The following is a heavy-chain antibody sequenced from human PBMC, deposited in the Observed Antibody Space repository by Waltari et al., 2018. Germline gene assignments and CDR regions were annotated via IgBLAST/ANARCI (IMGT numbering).Heavy chain of an antibody. Sequence: QVQLQESGPGLVKPSETLSLTCTVSGGSISSYYWSWIRQPAGKGLEWIGRIYTSGSTNSNPTPKRRVTMSVDTSKNQFALQLRSVTAADTAVYYCSRDRGSWFGDYAFDIWGQGTMVTVSS. CDR3: SRDRGSWFGDYAFDI. CDR1: GGSISSYY. D-gene: IGHD3-10*01. J-gene: IGHJ3*02. V-gene: IGHV4-4*07. CDR2: IYTSGST.